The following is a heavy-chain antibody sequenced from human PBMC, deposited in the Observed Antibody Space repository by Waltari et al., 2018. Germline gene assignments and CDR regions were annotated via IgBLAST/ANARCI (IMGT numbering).Heavy chain of an antibody. CDR1: GGSISSSRYY. Sequence: QLQLQESGPGLVKPSETLSLTCTVSGGSISSSRYYWGWIRQPPGKGLEWIGSIYYSGSTYYNPSLKSRVTISVDTSKNQFSLKLSSVTAADTAVYYCARADPYGSGSYYTGWFDPWGQGTLVTVSS. V-gene: IGHV4-39*07. J-gene: IGHJ5*02. D-gene: IGHD3-10*01. CDR3: ARADPYGSGSYYTGWFDP. CDR2: IYYSGST.